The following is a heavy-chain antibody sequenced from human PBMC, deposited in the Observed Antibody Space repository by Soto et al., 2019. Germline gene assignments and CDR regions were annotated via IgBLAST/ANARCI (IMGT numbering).Heavy chain of an antibody. V-gene: IGHV3-30*18. Sequence: QVQLVESGGGVVQPGRSLRLSCAASGFTFSSYGMHWVRQAPGKGLEWVAVISYDGSNKYYADSVKGRFTISRDNSKNTLYLQMNSMRADDTAVYYCAKSPSYSSSWYRNDYYYGMDVWGQGTTVTVSS. CDR2: ISYDGSNK. J-gene: IGHJ6*02. CDR1: GFTFSSYG. CDR3: AKSPSYSSSWYRNDYYYGMDV. D-gene: IGHD6-13*01.